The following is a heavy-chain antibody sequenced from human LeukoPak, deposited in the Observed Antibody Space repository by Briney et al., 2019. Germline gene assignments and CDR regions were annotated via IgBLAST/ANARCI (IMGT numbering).Heavy chain of an antibody. D-gene: IGHD3-10*01. CDR1: GHSIISDYY. V-gene: IGHV4-38-2*02. J-gene: IGHJ3*02. CDR3: ARSNGYGLVGI. Sequence: SETLSLTCIVSGHSIISDYYWGWIRQPPGKGLEWIGSIYHSGSTYYNPSLKSQVTISVDTSKTQFSLRLSSVTAADTAVYYCARSNGYGLVGIWGQGTMVTVSS. CDR2: IYHSGST.